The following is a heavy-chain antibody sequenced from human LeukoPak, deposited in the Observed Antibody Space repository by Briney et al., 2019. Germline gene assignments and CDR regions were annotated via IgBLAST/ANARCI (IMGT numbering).Heavy chain of an antibody. D-gene: IGHD3-22*01. J-gene: IGHJ4*02. V-gene: IGHV1-69*04. CDR3: ARDAHYDSSGYYAY. CDR2: IIPISGIV. CDR1: GGTFSSYA. Sequence: SVKVSCKASGGTFSSYAITWVRQAPGQGLEWMGRIIPISGIVNYAQKFQGRVTITADKPTTTAYMELSSLRSEDTAVYYCARDAHYDSSGYYAYWGQGTLVTVSS.